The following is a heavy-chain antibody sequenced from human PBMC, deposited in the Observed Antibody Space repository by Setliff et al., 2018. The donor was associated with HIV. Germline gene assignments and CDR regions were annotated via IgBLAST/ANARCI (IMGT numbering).Heavy chain of an antibody. V-gene: IGHV5-10-1*01. Sequence: LGESLKISCKGSGYNFIDYWITWVRQMPGKGLEWMGRIDPRDSYTNYSPSFQGHVTISADKSISTAYLQWSSLKASDTAMYYCARHEGQLSDYYFDYWGQGTLVTVSS. CDR3: ARHEGQLSDYYFDY. CDR1: GYNFIDYW. CDR2: IDPRDSYT. J-gene: IGHJ4*02. D-gene: IGHD6-6*01.